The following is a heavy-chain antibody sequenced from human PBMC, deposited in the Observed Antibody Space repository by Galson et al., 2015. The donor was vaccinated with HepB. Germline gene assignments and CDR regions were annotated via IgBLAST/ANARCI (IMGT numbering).Heavy chain of an antibody. D-gene: IGHD3-9*01. CDR2: IYPGDSDT. CDR3: ARHTYDILTGYYFLDY. CDR1: GYSFTSYW. V-gene: IGHV5-51*01. Sequence: QSGAEVKKPGESLKISCKGSGYSFTSYWIGWVRQMPGKGLEWMGIIYPGDSDTRYSPSFQGQVTISADKSISTAYLQWSSLKASDTAMYYCARHTYDILTGYYFLDYWGQGTLVTVSS. J-gene: IGHJ4*02.